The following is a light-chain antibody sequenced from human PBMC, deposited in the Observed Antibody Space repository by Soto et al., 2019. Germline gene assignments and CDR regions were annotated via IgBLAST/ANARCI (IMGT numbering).Light chain of an antibody. CDR1: KLGDKY. CDR3: QAWDSSINYV. Sequence: SYELTQPPSVSVSPGQTASITCSGDKLGDKYACWYQQKPGQSPVLVICQDSKRPSGIPERFSGSNSGNTATLTISGTQAMDEADYYCQAWDSSINYVFGTGTKLTVL. J-gene: IGLJ1*01. CDR2: QDS. V-gene: IGLV3-1*01.